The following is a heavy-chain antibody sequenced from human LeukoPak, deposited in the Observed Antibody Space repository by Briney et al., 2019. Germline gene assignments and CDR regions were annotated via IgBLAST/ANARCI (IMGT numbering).Heavy chain of an antibody. D-gene: IGHD5-18*01. CDR3: ARGQKYTSGYRVTELGSRYSDY. Sequence: SETLSLTCTVSGGSISSYYWSWIRQPPGKGLEWIGEINHSGSTNYNPSLKSRVTLSVDTSKNWFSLRLTSVTAADTAVYYCARGQKYTSGYRVTELGSRYSDYWGQGARVTVSP. CDR2: INHSGST. V-gene: IGHV4-34*01. CDR1: GGSISSYY. J-gene: IGHJ4*02.